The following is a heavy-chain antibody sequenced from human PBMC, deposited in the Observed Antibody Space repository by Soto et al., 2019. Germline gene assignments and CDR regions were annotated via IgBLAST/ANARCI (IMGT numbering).Heavy chain of an antibody. J-gene: IGHJ4*02. CDR1: GGSISSYY. V-gene: IGHV4-59*01. D-gene: IGHD2-15*01. CDR2: IYYSGST. Sequence: SETLSLTCTVSGGSISSYYWSWIRQPPGKGLEWIGYIYYSGSTNYNPSLKSRVTISVDTSKNQFSLKLSSVTAADTAVYYCARASPFCSGGSCKYYFDYWGQGTLVTVSS. CDR3: ARASPFCSGGSCKYYFDY.